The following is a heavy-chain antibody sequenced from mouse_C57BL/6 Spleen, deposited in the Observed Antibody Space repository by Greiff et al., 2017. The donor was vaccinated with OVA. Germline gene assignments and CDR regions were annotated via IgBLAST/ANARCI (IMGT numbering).Heavy chain of an antibody. V-gene: IGHV1-76*01. Sequence: VQLQQSGAELVRPGASVKLSCKASGYTFTDYYVNWVKQRPGQGLEWIARIYPGSGNTYYNEKFKGKATLTAEKSSSTAYMQLSSLTSEDSAVDYCAREDDYDDGYYAMDYWGQGTSVTVSS. CDR3: AREDDYDDGYYAMDY. D-gene: IGHD2-4*01. CDR2: IYPGSGNT. J-gene: IGHJ4*01. CDR1: GYTFTDYY.